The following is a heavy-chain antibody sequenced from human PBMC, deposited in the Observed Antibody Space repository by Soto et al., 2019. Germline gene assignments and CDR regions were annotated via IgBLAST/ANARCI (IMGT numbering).Heavy chain of an antibody. D-gene: IGHD2-15*01. CDR1: GGTFSSYA. J-gene: IGHJ4*02. Sequence: QVQLVQSGAEVKKPGSSVKVSCKASGGTFSSYAISWVRQAPGQGLEWMGGIIPIFGTANYAQKFQGRVTITADESTSTAYMELSSLRSEDTAVYYCARNEIYCSGGSCYSYYFDYWGQGTLVTVSS. CDR2: IIPIFGTA. CDR3: ARNEIYCSGGSCYSYYFDY. V-gene: IGHV1-69*01.